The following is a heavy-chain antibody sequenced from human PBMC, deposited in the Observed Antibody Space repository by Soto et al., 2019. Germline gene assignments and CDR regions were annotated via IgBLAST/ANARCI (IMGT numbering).Heavy chain of an antibody. V-gene: IGHV4-34*01. Sequence: PSEALSLTSAVYGGSFSGYYWSWSRHAPLKGLEWIVEINHSGSTNYNPSLKSRVTISVDTSKNQFSLKLSSVTAADTAVYYCARGRRRYYYGSGSYYPPSYYGMDVWGQGTTVTVSS. CDR1: GGSFSGYY. J-gene: IGHJ6*02. CDR3: ARGRRRYYYGSGSYYPPSYYGMDV. CDR2: INHSGST. D-gene: IGHD3-10*01.